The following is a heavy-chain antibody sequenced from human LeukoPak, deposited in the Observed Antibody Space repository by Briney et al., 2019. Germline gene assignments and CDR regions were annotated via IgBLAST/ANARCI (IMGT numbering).Heavy chain of an antibody. V-gene: IGHV3-49*04. CDR1: GFTFGEYA. CDR2: IRSKAYGETT. D-gene: IGHD4-11*01. J-gene: IGHJ4*02. Sequence: GGSLRLSCTSSGFTFGEYALSWVRQAPGRGLEWVGFIRSKAYGETTEYAASVRGRFTISRDESKNIAYLHMNSLRTEDTAVYYCAREGGLYYSDWRARDYWGQGTLVTVSS. CDR3: AREGGLYYSDWRARDY.